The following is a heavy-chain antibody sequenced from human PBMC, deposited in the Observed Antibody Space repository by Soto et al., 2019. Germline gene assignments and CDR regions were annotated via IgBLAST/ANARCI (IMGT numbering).Heavy chain of an antibody. CDR3: ARGYSSSEGWFDP. J-gene: IGHJ5*02. D-gene: IGHD6-13*01. V-gene: IGHV1-2*02. Sequence: QVQLVQSGAEVKKPGASVKVSCKASGYTFTGYYMHWVRQAPGQGLEWMGWINPNSGGKNYAQKFQGRVTMTRATSISTAYMELSRLRSDDTAVYYCARGYSSSEGWFDPWGQGTLVTVSS. CDR2: INPNSGGK. CDR1: GYTFTGYY.